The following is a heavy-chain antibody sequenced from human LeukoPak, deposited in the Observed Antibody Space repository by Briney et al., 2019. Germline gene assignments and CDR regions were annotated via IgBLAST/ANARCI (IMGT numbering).Heavy chain of an antibody. CDR1: GSTFSTYA. CDR3: AKAPQGYYDSGAYYY. CDR2: ISGSGGST. V-gene: IGHV3-23*01. D-gene: IGHD3-22*01. Sequence: GGSLRLSCAASGSTFSTYAMSWVRQAPGKGLEWVSPISGSGGSTYYADSVKGRFTISRDNSKNTLYPQMNSLRAADTAVYYCAKAPQGYYDSGAYYYWGQGTLVTVSS. J-gene: IGHJ4*02.